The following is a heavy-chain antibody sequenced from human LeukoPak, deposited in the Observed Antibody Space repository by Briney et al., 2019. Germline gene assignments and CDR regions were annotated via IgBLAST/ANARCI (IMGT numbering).Heavy chain of an antibody. D-gene: IGHD1-14*01. Sequence: GGPLRLSCAASGFTFSSCGSNWVRQAPGKGLEWVSSIGPTGTDRYYADSVRGRFTISRDNAKNSMYLQMDSLRDEDTAVYYCATETIGRHYDYWGQGTLLTVSS. V-gene: IGHV3-21*01. J-gene: IGHJ4*02. CDR2: IGPTGTDR. CDR1: GFTFSSCG. CDR3: ATETIGRHYDY.